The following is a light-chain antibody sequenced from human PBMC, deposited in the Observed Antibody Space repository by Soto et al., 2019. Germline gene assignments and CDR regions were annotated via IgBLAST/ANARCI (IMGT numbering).Light chain of an antibody. CDR2: SAS. CDR1: QDISRW. J-gene: IGKJ4*01. V-gene: IGKV1-12*01. Sequence: DIQMTLSPSSVSASVGDRVTITCRASQDISRWLAGYQQKPGRAPNLLIYSASSLLSGVPSRVSGSGSGNEFTSTISNLETADFATYYCQQANSFAITFGGGTKVEI. CDR3: QQANSFAIT.